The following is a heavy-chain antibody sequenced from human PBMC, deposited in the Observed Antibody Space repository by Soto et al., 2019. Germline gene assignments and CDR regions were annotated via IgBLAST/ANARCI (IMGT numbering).Heavy chain of an antibody. J-gene: IGHJ4*02. D-gene: IGHD1-1*01. CDR3: ARDRNGLGGIDF. Sequence: QLQLQESGSGLVKPSQNLSLTCVVSGGPISSGGYSWTWIRQPPGRGLEWIGYISQRGSADYNPSLKSRVTISVDTSKNQFSLRLISVTAADTAVYYCARDRNGLGGIDFWGQGILVTVSS. V-gene: IGHV4-30-2*01. CDR2: ISQRGSA. CDR1: GGPISSGGYS.